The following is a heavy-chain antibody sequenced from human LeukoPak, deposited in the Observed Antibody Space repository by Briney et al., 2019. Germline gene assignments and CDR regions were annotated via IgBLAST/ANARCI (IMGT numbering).Heavy chain of an antibody. D-gene: IGHD4-17*01. CDR2: INEDGSGK. CDR1: GFTFSRYW. Sequence: SGGSLRLSCAASGFTFSRYWMTWVRQAPGKGLEWGASINEDGSGKHYVDSVKGRFTISRDNAQKSVYLEMNSLRAEDTAVYYCARAVTSTEGYWGQGTLVTVSS. CDR3: ARAVTSTEGY. J-gene: IGHJ4*02. V-gene: IGHV3-7*03.